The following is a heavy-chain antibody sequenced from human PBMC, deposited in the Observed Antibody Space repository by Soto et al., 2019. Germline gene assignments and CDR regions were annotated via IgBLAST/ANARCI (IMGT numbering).Heavy chain of an antibody. CDR1: GGSISSGGYY. CDR3: ARDIRYDYGGNSGNFDY. J-gene: IGHJ4*02. V-gene: IGHV4-31*03. Sequence: PSETLSLTCTVSGGSISSGGYYWSWIRQHPGKGLEWIGYIYYSGSTYYNPSLKSRVTISVDTSKNQFSLKLSSVTAADTAVYYCARDIRYDYGGNSGNFDYWGQGTLVTVSS. D-gene: IGHD4-17*01. CDR2: IYYSGST.